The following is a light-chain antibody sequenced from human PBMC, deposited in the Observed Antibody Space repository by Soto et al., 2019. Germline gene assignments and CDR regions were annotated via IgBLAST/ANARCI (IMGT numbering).Light chain of an antibody. CDR2: SAS. CDR1: KSVSSDY. CDR3: QQYSSSPRT. V-gene: IGKV3-20*01. Sequence: ENVLTQSPGTLSLSPGEGATLSCRASKSVSSDYLAWYQQKPGQAPRLLIYSASSRSTGVPDRFSGSGSGTEFSLTIRRLEPEDFAVYYCQQYSSSPRTFGQGTKLEMK. J-gene: IGKJ2*02.